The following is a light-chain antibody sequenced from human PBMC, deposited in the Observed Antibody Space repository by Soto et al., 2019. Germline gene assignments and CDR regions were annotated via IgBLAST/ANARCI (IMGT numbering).Light chain of an antibody. CDR2: DAS. CDR1: QSVSVY. CDR3: QQHEKLT. V-gene: IGKV3-11*01. Sequence: EIVLKQSPATLSLSPGERATLSCRASQSVSVYLAWYQQKPGQAPRLLIYDASNRATGIPARFSGSGSGTDFTLTISSLEPEDFAVYYCQQHEKLTVGGGTKVEIK. J-gene: IGKJ4*01.